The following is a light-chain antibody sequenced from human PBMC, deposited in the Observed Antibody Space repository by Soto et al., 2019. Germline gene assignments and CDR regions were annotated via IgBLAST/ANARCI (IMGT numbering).Light chain of an antibody. V-gene: IGKV1-9*01. CDR3: QPLDSFLLT. J-gene: IGKJ5*01. CDR2: AAS. Sequence: DIQLTQSPSFLSASVGDRVTITCRASQGISSSLAWYQQKPGEAPKLLIYAASTLQSGVASRFSGSGYGTEFTLTISSLQPEDFAIYYCQPLDSFLLTFCQGTRLEIK. CDR1: QGISSS.